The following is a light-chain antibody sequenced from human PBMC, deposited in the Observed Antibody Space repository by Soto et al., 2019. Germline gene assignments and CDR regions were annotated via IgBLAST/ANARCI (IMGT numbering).Light chain of an antibody. CDR2: AAS. CDR3: QYYNDWSVT. J-gene: IGKJ4*01. V-gene: IGKV3-15*01. CDR1: QSIRSS. Sequence: EIMMTQSPATLSVSPGENATLSCRASQSIRSSIAWYHQKPGQAPRLLMYAASTRASGVPARFSGSGSGTGFTLTITSLLSEDFAVYYCQYYNDWSVTFGGGTKVDIK.